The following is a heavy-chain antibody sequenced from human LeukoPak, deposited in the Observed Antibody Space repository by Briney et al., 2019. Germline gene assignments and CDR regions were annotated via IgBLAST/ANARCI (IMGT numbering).Heavy chain of an antibody. CDR2: IYYSGST. Sequence: LETLSLTCTVSGGSISSYYWSWIRQPPGKGLEWIGYIYYSGSTNYNPSLKSRVTISVDTSKNQFSLKLSSVTAADTAVYYCARDKGSYSSSSTVWFDPWGQGTLVTVSS. CDR1: GGSISSYY. J-gene: IGHJ5*02. V-gene: IGHV4-59*01. CDR3: ARDKGSYSSSSTVWFDP. D-gene: IGHD6-6*01.